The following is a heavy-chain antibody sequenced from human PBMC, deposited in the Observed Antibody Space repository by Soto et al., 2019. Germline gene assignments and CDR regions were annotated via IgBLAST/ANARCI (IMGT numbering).Heavy chain of an antibody. CDR2: IYYSGST. CDR1: GDSITSRSYY. D-gene: IGHD2-8*01. CDR3: ATYEYIVLIAAGEKGWYFDH. Sequence: SETLSLTCSVSGDSITSRSYYWVWIRQPPGKGLEWIGTIYYSGSTYYNPSLKSRVTISVDTSKNQFSLKLNSVTAADTAVYYCATYEYIVLIAAGEKGWYFDHWGQGTLVTVSS. V-gene: IGHV4-39*01. J-gene: IGHJ4*02.